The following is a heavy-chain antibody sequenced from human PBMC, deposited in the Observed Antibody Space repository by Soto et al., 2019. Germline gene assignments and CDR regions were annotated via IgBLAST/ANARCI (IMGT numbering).Heavy chain of an antibody. CDR2: ISYDGSNK. CDR3: ASDWGDIVLVPAALDY. Sequence: QVQLVESGGGVVQPGRSLRLSCAASGFTFSSYAMHWVRQAPGKGLEWVAVISYDGSNKYYADSVKGRFTISRDNSKNTLYLQMNSLIAEDTAVYYCASDWGDIVLVPAALDYWGQGTLVTVSS. V-gene: IGHV3-30-3*01. CDR1: GFTFSSYA. J-gene: IGHJ4*02. D-gene: IGHD2-2*01.